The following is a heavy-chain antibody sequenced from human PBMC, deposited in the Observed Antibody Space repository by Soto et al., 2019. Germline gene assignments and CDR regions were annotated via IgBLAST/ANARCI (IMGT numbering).Heavy chain of an antibody. D-gene: IGHD3-16*01. CDR2: ISGSGGST. V-gene: IGHV3-23*01. CDR1: GFTFSSYA. CDR3: ARPPNGGDPHLDY. Sequence: PGGSLRLSCAASGFTFSSYAMSRVRQAPGKGLEWVSAISGSGGSTYYADSVKGRFTISRDNPKNTLYLQMNSLRAEDTAVYYCARPPNGGDPHLDYWGQGTLVTVSS. J-gene: IGHJ4*02.